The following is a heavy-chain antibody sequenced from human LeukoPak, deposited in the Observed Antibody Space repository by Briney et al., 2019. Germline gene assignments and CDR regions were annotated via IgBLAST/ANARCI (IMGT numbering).Heavy chain of an antibody. Sequence: GGSLRLSCAASGFTFSSYAMSWVRQAPGKGLEWVSAISGSGGSTYYADSVKGWFTISRDNSKNTLYLQMNSLRAEDTAVYYCATTPPYSGSYSGYFDYWGQGTLVTVSS. V-gene: IGHV3-23*01. CDR1: GFTFSSYA. CDR2: ISGSGGST. J-gene: IGHJ4*02. D-gene: IGHD1-26*01. CDR3: ATTPPYSGSYSGYFDY.